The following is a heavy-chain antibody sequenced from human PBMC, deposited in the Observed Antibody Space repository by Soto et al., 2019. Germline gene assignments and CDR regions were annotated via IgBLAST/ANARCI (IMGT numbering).Heavy chain of an antibody. D-gene: IGHD3-3*01. Sequence: QLQLQESGPGLVKPSETLSLTCTVSGGSISSSSYYWGWIRQPPGKGLEWIGSIYYSGSTYYNPSLKSRVTISVDTSKNQFSLKLSSVTAADTAVYYCAQRLSFGVVMGWFDPWGQGTLVTVSS. CDR2: IYYSGST. J-gene: IGHJ5*02. CDR1: GGSISSSSYY. V-gene: IGHV4-39*01. CDR3: AQRLSFGVVMGWFDP.